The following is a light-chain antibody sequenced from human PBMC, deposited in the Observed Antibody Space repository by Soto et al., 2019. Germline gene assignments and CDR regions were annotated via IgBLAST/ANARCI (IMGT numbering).Light chain of an antibody. CDR3: QQYNSYSLT. J-gene: IGKJ4*01. Sequence: DIQMTQSPSTLSASVGDRVTITCRASQSISSWLAWYQQKPGKAPNLLIYKASTLESGVPSRFSGSGSGTEFTLTISSLRPDDFATYYCQQYNSYSLTFGGGTKVDIK. CDR1: QSISSW. CDR2: KAS. V-gene: IGKV1-5*03.